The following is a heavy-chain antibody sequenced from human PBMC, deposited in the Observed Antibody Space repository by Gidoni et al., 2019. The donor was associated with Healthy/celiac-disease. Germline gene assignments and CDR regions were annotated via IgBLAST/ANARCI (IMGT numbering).Heavy chain of an antibody. Sequence: QVQLVQSGAEGKKPGSSVKVYCKASGGTFSSYASGWVRQAPGQGLEWMGGIIPIFGTATYAQKFQGSVTITADESTSTAYMELSSLRSEDTAVYYCARATVGRRLVINWSFDYWGQGTLVTVSS. CDR3: ARATVGRRLVINWSFDY. J-gene: IGHJ4*02. CDR2: IIPIFGTA. CDR1: GGTFSSYA. V-gene: IGHV1-69*01. D-gene: IGHD3-9*01.